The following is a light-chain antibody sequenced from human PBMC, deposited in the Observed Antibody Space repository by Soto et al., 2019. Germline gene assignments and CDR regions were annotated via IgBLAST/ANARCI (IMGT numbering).Light chain of an antibody. CDR3: QQYGSS. CDR1: QSVSSSF. CDR2: GAS. Sequence: EIVLTQSPGTLSLSPGERATLSCRASQSVSSSFLAWYQQKPGQAPRLLIDGASHRATGIPDRFSCSGSGTDFTLTISRLEPADYSGYYCQQYGSSFGGGTKVEIK. V-gene: IGKV3-20*01. J-gene: IGKJ4*01.